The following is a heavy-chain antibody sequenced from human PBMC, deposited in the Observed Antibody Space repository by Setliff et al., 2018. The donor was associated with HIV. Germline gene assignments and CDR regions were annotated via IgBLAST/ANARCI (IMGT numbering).Heavy chain of an antibody. CDR1: GFT. Sequence: GGSLRLSCAAFGFTVHWVRQAPGKGLEWVSAISSDGISKYYAESVKGRFTISRDNSKNTVYLQMDSLPAEDTAVYYCAREGGSSGYCGYFDYWGQGTLVTV. J-gene: IGHJ4*02. CDR2: ISSDGISK. CDR3: AREGGSSGYCGYFDY. V-gene: IGHV3-30*01. D-gene: IGHD3-22*01.